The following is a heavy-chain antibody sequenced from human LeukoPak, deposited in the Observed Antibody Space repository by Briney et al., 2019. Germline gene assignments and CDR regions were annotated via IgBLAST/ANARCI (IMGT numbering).Heavy chain of an antibody. CDR2: INHSGST. CDR1: GGSFSGYY. D-gene: IGHD5-18*01. Sequence: PSETLSLTCAVYGGSFSGYYWSWIRQPPGKGLEWIGEINHSGSTNYNPSLKSRVTISVDTSKNQFSLKLSSVTAADTAVYYCARGARGYSSSFDYWGQGTLVTVSS. V-gene: IGHV4-34*01. J-gene: IGHJ4*02. CDR3: ARGARGYSSSFDY.